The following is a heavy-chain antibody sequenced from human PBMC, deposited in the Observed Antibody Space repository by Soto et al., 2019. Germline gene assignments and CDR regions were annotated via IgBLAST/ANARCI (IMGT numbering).Heavy chain of an antibody. V-gene: IGHV3-74*01. J-gene: IGHJ6*02. CDR2: INTDGIST. D-gene: IGHD5-18*01. Sequence: GGSLRLSCAASGFTFSSYWMHWVRQAPGKGLVWVSRINTDGISTNYADSVKGRFTISRDNAKNTLYLQMNSLRAEDTAVYHCARDRGYSYAPGMDVWGQGTTGTVSS. CDR3: ARDRGYSYAPGMDV. CDR1: GFTFSSYW.